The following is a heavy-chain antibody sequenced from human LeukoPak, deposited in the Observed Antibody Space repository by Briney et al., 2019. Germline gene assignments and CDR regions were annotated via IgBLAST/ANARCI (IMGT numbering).Heavy chain of an antibody. J-gene: IGHJ6*02. CDR3: ARTGRYGDYSHYYYYYGMDV. Sequence: SETLSLTCTVSGGSISSSSYYWGWIRQPPGKGLEWIGSIYYSGSTYYNPSLKSRVTISVDTSKNQFSLKLSSVTAADTAVYYCARTGRYGDYSHYYYYYGMDVWGQGTTVTVSS. CDR1: GGSISSSSYY. D-gene: IGHD4-17*01. CDR2: IYYSGST. V-gene: IGHV4-39*01.